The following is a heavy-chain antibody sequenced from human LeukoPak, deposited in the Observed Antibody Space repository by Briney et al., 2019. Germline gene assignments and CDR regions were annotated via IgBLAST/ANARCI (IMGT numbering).Heavy chain of an antibody. J-gene: IGHJ5*02. Sequence: SQTLSLTCTVSGGSISSGDYHWNWIRQPPGKGLEWIGFIHDSGSTLYNPSLKSRIIISRDVSRNQFSLQLTSVTAADTAVYYCARGFGSGNYYYGWFDPWGQGALVTVSS. V-gene: IGHV4-30-4*01. CDR2: IHDSGST. D-gene: IGHD3-10*01. CDR1: GGSISSGDYH. CDR3: ARGFGSGNYYYGWFDP.